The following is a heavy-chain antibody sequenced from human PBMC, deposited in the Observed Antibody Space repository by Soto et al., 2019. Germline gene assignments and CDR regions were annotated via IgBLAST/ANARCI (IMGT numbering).Heavy chain of an antibody. Sequence: QVQLQQWGAGLLKPSETLSLTCAVYGGSFSGYFWSWIRQPPGKGLEWIGDIHQSGSTNYNPSLRSRGTISVDTSKNQSPLKLSSVTAADAAVYYCTRLRRGYSRSWSAYWCQGTLVTVSS. J-gene: IGHJ4*02. CDR1: GGSFSGYF. D-gene: IGHD6-13*01. V-gene: IGHV4-34*01. CDR2: IHQSGST. CDR3: TRLRRGYSRSWSAY.